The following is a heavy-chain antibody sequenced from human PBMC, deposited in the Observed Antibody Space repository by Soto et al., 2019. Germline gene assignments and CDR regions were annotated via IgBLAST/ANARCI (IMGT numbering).Heavy chain of an antibody. V-gene: IGHV3-23*01. Sequence: EVQLLESGGGLVQPGGSLRLSCAASRFTFSGYSMPWVRQAPGKGLEWVSGISGSGGSTYYADSVKGRFTISRDNSESTLFLQMNSLRAEDTALYYCAKSYGDTWKHYYFDYWGQGTLVTVSS. D-gene: IGHD3-3*02. CDR2: ISGSGGST. J-gene: IGHJ4*02. CDR3: AKSYGDTWKHYYFDY. CDR1: RFTFSGYS.